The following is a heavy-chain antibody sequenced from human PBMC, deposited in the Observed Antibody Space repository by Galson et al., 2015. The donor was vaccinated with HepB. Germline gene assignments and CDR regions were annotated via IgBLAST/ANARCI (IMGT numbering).Heavy chain of an antibody. CDR1: GFTVSSNY. CDR3: AREGDYYDSRGFDY. CDR2: IYSGGST. D-gene: IGHD3-22*01. V-gene: IGHV3-66*01. Sequence: LRLSCAASGFTVSSNYMSWVRQAPGKGLEWVSVIYSGGSTYYADSVKGRFTISRDKSKNTLYLQMNSLRAEDTAVYYCAREGDYYDSRGFDYWGQGTLVTVSS. J-gene: IGHJ4*02.